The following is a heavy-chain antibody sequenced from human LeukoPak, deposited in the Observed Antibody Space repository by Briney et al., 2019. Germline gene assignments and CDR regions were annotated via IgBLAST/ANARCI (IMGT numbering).Heavy chain of an antibody. CDR1: GFTFSSSG. V-gene: IGHV3-30*03. D-gene: IGHD2-21*02. CDR2: ISYDGSNK. CDR3: ARGEGGPCGGDCHVKY. Sequence: GRSLRLSCAASGFTFSSSGMHWVRQAPGKGLEWVAVISYDGSNKYYADSVKGRFTISRDNAKNTLYLQMNSLRAEDTAVYYCARGEGGPCGGDCHVKYWGQGTLVTVSS. J-gene: IGHJ4*02.